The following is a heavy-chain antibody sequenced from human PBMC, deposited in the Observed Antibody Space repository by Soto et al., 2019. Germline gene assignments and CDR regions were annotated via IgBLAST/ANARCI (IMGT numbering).Heavy chain of an antibody. V-gene: IGHV1-18*01. CDR2: ISAYNGNT. CDR3: AADGGGYCSGGSCYAFDI. Sequence: GASVKVSCKASGYTFTSYGISWVRQAPGQGLEWMGWISAYNGNTNYAQKLQGRVTMTRDISTSTAYMELSSLRSEDTAVYYCAADGGGYCSGGSCYAFDIWGQGTMVTVSS. J-gene: IGHJ3*02. CDR1: GYTFTSYG. D-gene: IGHD2-15*01.